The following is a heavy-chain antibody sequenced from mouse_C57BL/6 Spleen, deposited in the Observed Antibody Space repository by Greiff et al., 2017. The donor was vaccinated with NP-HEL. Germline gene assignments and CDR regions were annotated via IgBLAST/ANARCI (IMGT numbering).Heavy chain of an antibody. V-gene: IGHV1-22*01. D-gene: IGHD2-4*01. CDR3: ASSFYYDYDEGFAY. CDR2: INPNNGGT. J-gene: IGHJ3*01. CDR1: GYTFTDYN. Sequence: EVQLQQSGPELVKPGASVKMSCKASGYTFTDYNMHWVKQSHGKSLEWIGYINPNNGGTSYNQKFKGKATLTVNKSSSTAYMELRSLTSEDSAVYYCASSFYYDYDEGFAYWGQGTLVTVSA.